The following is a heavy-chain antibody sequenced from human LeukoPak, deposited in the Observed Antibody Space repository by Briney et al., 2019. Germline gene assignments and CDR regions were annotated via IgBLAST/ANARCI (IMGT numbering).Heavy chain of an antibody. D-gene: IGHD4-17*01. J-gene: IGHJ4*02. CDR1: GGTFSSYA. CDR2: IIPIFGTA. CDR3: ARGGATVTRRSYYFDY. Sequence: SVKVSCKASGGTFSSYAISWVRQAPGQGLEWMGGIIPIFGTANYAQKFQGRVTITADKSTSTAYMELSSLRSEDTAVYCCARGGATVTRRSYYFDYWGQGTLVTVSS. V-gene: IGHV1-69*06.